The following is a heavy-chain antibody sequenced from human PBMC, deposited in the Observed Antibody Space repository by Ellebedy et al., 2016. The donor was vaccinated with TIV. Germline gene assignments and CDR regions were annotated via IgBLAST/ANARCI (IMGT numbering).Heavy chain of an antibody. CDR3: ATPGTSDYYFDY. CDR1: GGSISSSSYY. D-gene: IGHD1-1*01. V-gene: IGHV4-39*01. J-gene: IGHJ4*02. Sequence: SETLSLTXTVSGGSISSSSYYWGWIRQPPGKGLEWIGSIYYSGSTYYNPSLKSRVTISVDTSKNQFSLKLSSVTAADTAVYYCATPGTSDYYFDYWGQGTLVTVSS. CDR2: IYYSGST.